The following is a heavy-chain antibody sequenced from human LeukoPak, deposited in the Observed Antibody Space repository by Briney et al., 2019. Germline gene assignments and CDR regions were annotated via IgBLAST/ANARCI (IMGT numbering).Heavy chain of an antibody. CDR1: GGSISSSSYY. V-gene: IGHV4-39*01. CDR2: IYYSGST. D-gene: IGHD3-9*01. CDR3: ARRPYDILTGYAPLPYFDY. J-gene: IGHJ4*02. Sequence: SETLSLTCTVSGGSISSSSYYWGWIRQPPGKGLEWIGSIYYSGSTYYNPSLKSRVTISVDTSKNQFSLKLSSVTAADTAVYYCARRPYDILTGYAPLPYFDYWGQGTLVTVSS.